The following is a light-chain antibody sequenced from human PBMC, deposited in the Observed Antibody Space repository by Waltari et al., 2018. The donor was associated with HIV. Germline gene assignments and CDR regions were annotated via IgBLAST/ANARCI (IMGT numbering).Light chain of an antibody. V-gene: IGKV3-15*01. CDR3: QQYNNWPYT. J-gene: IGKJ2*01. CDR1: QGVNIK. CDR2: SAS. Sequence: EILMTQSPDTLSVSPGETATLSCRASQGVNIKLAWYQQKPGQAPRLLIYSASTKATGIPARFSGSGSGTESTLTITSLQSEDFTIYYCQQYNNWPYTFGQGTKLEI.